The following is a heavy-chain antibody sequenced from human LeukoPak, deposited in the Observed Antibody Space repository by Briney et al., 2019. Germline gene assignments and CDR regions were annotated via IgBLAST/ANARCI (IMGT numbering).Heavy chain of an antibody. V-gene: IGHV1-58*01. CDR1: GFTFSSSA. CDR3: AADHDYSLSYDSYGPLDA. D-gene: IGHD4-11*01. CDR2: IGVGSGNT. Sequence: PGASVKVSCKASGFTFSSSAVQWVRQAREQRFEWIGWIGVGSGNTNYAERFQERVTITRDMSTSTAYMELSSLRSEDTAVYYCAADHDYSLSYDSYGPLDAWGQGTLVTVSS. J-gene: IGHJ5*02.